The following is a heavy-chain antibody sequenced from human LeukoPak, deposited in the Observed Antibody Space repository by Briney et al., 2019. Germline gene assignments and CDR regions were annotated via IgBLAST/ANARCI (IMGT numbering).Heavy chain of an antibody. V-gene: IGHV4-34*01. Sequence: SETLSLTCAVYVGSFSGYYWSWIRQPPGKGLEWIGEINHSGSTNYNPSLKSRVTISVDTSKNQFSLKLGPVTAADTAVYFCAREVCTGGHCSDAFDIWGQGTMVTVSS. J-gene: IGHJ3*02. CDR3: AREVCTGGHCSDAFDI. CDR1: VGSFSGYY. CDR2: INHSGST. D-gene: IGHD2-8*02.